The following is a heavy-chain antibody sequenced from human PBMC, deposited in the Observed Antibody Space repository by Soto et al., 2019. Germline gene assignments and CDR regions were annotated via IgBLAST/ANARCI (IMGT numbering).Heavy chain of an antibody. CDR3: ARAADYYDILTGYYPLIDY. CDR1: GFTFSSYG. V-gene: IGHV3-33*01. D-gene: IGHD3-9*01. J-gene: IGHJ4*02. CDR2: IWYDGSNK. Sequence: GGSLRLSCAASGFTFSSYGMHWVRQAPGKGLEWVAVIWYDGSNKYYADSVKGRFTISRDNSKNTLYLQMNSLRAEDTAVYYCARAADYYDILTGYYPLIDYWGQGTLVTVSS.